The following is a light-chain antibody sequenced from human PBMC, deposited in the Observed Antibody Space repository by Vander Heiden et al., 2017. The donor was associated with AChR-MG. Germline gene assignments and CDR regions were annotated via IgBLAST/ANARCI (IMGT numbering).Light chain of an antibody. CDR2: DTS. Sequence: QAVVTQEPSLPVSPVGTVTLTFGSSTGAVPRTPCPYWLQQKPGQAPRTLIYDTSNKNAWTAARFSGSLIGGRAALTLSVAQPEDEADYYCLLFCSTRVFGGGTKLTVL. CDR3: LLFCSTRV. V-gene: IGLV7-46*01. CDR1: TGAVPRTPC. J-gene: IGLJ3*02.